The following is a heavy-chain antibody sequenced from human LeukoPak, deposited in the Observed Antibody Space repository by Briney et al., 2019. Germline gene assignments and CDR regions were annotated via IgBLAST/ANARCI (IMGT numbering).Heavy chain of an antibody. Sequence: ASGKFPCRASGATFSSNTISWVRQPPGQGLEWMGRSIPILGIANYAQEFQGRVTITADKSTSTAYMELSSLRSEDTAVYYCARESPIPYYDFWSGYPLDYWGQGTLVTVSS. D-gene: IGHD3-3*01. V-gene: IGHV1-69*04. J-gene: IGHJ4*02. CDR2: SIPILGIA. CDR1: GATFSSNT. CDR3: ARESPIPYYDFWSGYPLDY.